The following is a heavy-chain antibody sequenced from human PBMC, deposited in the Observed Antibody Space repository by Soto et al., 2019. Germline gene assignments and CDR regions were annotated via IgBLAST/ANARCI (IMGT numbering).Heavy chain of an antibody. CDR1: GFIFSRYW. Sequence: EVQLVESGGGLVQPGGSLRLSCGASGFIFSRYWMSWVRQAPGKGLEWVANMRQDGSEKYYVDSVKGRCTISRDNAKNSLYRQMNSLRAEDTAVYYCAREGNRDRGIDYWGQGTLVIVSS. J-gene: IGHJ4*02. V-gene: IGHV3-7*01. CDR2: MRQDGSEK. CDR3: AREGNRDRGIDY. D-gene: IGHD3-16*01.